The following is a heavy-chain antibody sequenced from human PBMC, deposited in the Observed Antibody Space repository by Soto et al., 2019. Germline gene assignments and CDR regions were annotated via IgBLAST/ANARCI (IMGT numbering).Heavy chain of an antibody. CDR3: ARGVTMVRGVIHTPYFDY. D-gene: IGHD3-10*01. CDR1: GGSISSGGYY. CDR2: IYYSGST. J-gene: IGHJ4*02. V-gene: IGHV4-31*01. Sequence: QVQLQESGPGLVKPSQTLSLTCTVSGGSISSGGYYWSWIRQHPGKGLERIGYIYYSGSTYYNPSLKCAVTISVDTSKNQFSLKLSSVTAADTAVYYCARGVTMVRGVIHTPYFDYWGQGTLVTVSS.